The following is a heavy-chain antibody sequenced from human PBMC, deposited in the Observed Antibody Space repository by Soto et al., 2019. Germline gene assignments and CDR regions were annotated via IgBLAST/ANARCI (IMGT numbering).Heavy chain of an antibody. CDR2: IYYTGST. D-gene: IGHD2-2*01. CDR3: VRDKRSSPNCFGP. Sequence: PSDTLSLTCTVSGGSVNTGSYYWSWIRQPLGKGLEWIGYIYYTGSTNYNPSLKSRVAISADTSKNQFSLKLRSVTPTDTAVYYCVRDKRSSPNCFGPWGQGTLVTVSS. J-gene: IGHJ5*02. CDR1: GGSVNTGSYY. V-gene: IGHV4-61*01.